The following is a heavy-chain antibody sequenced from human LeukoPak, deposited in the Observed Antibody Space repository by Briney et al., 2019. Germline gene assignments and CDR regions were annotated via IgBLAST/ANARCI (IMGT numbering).Heavy chain of an antibody. CDR3: ARTSTSSNYYMDV. Sequence: SQTLSLTCTVSGGSISSGSYYWSWIRQYPGKGLEWIGYIHYSGSTYYNPSLRSRVTISVDTSKNQFSLKLSSVTAADTAMYYCARTSTSSNYYMDVGGTGTTVTVSS. J-gene: IGHJ6*03. CDR1: GGSISSGSYY. V-gene: IGHV4-31*03. D-gene: IGHD2-2*01. CDR2: IHYSGST.